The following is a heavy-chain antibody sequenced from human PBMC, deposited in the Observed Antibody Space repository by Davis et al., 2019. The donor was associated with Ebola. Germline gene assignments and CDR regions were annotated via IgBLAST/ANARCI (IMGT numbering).Heavy chain of an antibody. D-gene: IGHD3-10*01. J-gene: IGHJ3*02. CDR2: ISYDGSNK. CDR3: ARDPPSGGVRGPNAFDI. CDR1: GFTFSSYG. Sequence: PGGSLRLSCAASGFTFSSYGMHWVRQAPGKGLEWVAVISYDGSNKYYADSVKGRFTISRDNSKNTLYLQMNSLRAEDTAVYYCARDPPSGGVRGPNAFDIWGQGTMVTVSS. V-gene: IGHV3-30*03.